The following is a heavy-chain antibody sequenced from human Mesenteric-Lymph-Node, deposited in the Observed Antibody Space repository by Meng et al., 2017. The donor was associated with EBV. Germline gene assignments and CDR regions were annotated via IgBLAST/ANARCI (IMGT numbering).Heavy chain of an antibody. D-gene: IGHD6-13*01. J-gene: IGHJ4*02. V-gene: IGHV4-30-4*01. Sequence: QVQLQESGPGLLQPSXXLSLTCPVSGGSMTSGGYYWSWIRQAPGKGLEWIGCIYYSGSTHYNPSLQSRGIISIDTSKNQFSLKLSSVTAADTAVYYCARGRSIAAFGTPFDYWGQGTLVTVSS. CDR2: IYYSGST. CDR1: GGSMTSGGYY. CDR3: ARGRSIAAFGTPFDY.